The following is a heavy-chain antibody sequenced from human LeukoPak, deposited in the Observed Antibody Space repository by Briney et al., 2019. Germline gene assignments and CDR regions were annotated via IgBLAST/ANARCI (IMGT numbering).Heavy chain of an antibody. V-gene: IGHV3-21*01. CDR2: ISSSSSYM. CDR1: GFTFSSYT. J-gene: IGHJ4*02. D-gene: IGHD6-13*01. CDR3: ASAGLVYSSGWYLETPFDY. Sequence: GGSLRLSCAASGFTFSSYTMNWVRQAPGKGLEWVSSISSSSSYMYYADSVKGRFTISRDNAENSLYLQMNSLRAEDTAVYYCASAGLVYSSGWYLETPFDYWGQGTLVTVSS.